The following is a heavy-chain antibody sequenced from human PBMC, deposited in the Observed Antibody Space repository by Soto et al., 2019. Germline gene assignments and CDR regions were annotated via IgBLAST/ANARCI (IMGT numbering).Heavy chain of an antibody. Sequence: PGGSLRFSCAASGFTVSSNYMSWVRQAPGKGLEWVSVIYSGGSTYYADSVKGRFTISRDNSKNTLYLQMNSLRAEDTAVYYCASTLRELWPNSFDYWGQGTLVTVSS. D-gene: IGHD1-26*01. V-gene: IGHV3-53*01. CDR3: ASTLRELWPNSFDY. J-gene: IGHJ4*02. CDR2: IYSGGST. CDR1: GFTVSSNY.